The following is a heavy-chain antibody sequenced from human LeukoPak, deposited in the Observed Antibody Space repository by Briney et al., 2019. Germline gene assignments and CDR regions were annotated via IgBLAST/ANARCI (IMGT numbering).Heavy chain of an antibody. CDR1: GGSISSGSYY. V-gene: IGHV4-61*02. Sequence: SQTLSLTCTVSGGSISSGSYYWSWIRQPAGKGLEWIGRIYTSGSTNYNPSLKSRVTISVDTSKNQFSLKLSSATAADTAVYYCAAGLPTDPVDYWGQGTLVTVSS. J-gene: IGHJ4*02. CDR2: IYTSGST. D-gene: IGHD2-2*01. CDR3: AAGLPTDPVDY.